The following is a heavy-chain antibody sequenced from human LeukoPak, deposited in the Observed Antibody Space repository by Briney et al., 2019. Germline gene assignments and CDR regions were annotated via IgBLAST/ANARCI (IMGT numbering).Heavy chain of an antibody. Sequence: GESLKISCKDSGYSFTSYWIGWVRQMPGKGLEWMGIIYPGDSDTRYSPSFQGQVTISADKSISTAYLQWSSLKASDTAMYYCARSSSLELPAFDFWGQGTLVTGPS. J-gene: IGHJ4*01. V-gene: IGHV5-51*01. D-gene: IGHD1-7*01. CDR2: IYPGDSDT. CDR3: ARSSSLELPAFDF. CDR1: GYSFTSYW.